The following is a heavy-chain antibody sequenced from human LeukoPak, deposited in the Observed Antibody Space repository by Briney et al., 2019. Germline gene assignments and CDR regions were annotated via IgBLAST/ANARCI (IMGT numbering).Heavy chain of an antibody. V-gene: IGHV1-8*01. J-gene: IGHJ4*02. D-gene: IGHD3-10*01. CDR2: MNPNSGNT. CDR1: GYTFTSYD. CDR3: ARTLWFGELNPVDY. Sequence: SVKVFCKASGYTFTSYDINWVRQATGQGLEWMGWMNPNSGNTGYAQKFQGRVTMTRNTSISTAYMELSSLRSEDTAVYYCARTLWFGELNPVDYWGQGTLVTVSS.